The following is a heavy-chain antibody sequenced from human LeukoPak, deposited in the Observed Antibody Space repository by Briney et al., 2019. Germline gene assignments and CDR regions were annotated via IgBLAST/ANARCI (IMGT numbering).Heavy chain of an antibody. CDR1: GGTFSSYA. Sequence: ASVNVSCKASGGTFSSYAISWVRQAPGQGLEWMGGIIPIFGTANYAQKFQGRVTITADESTSTAYMELSSLRSEDTAVYYCARGSTMIVVDAYYFDYWGQGTLVTVSS. CDR3: ARGSTMIVVDAYYFDY. CDR2: IIPIFGTA. D-gene: IGHD3-22*01. J-gene: IGHJ4*02. V-gene: IGHV1-69*13.